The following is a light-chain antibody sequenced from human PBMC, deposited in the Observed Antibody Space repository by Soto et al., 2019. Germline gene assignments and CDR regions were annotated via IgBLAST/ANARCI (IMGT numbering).Light chain of an antibody. CDR2: DAS. J-gene: IGKJ3*01. CDR1: QSVGTY. Sequence: EIVLTQSPATLYLSPGERATLSCRASQSVGTYLAWYQQKPGQPPRLLIYDASSRATGIPARFSGSGSGTAFTLAISSLEPEDFAVYYCQQRSNWPPVFSFGPGTKVDIK. V-gene: IGKV3-11*01. CDR3: QQRSNWPPVFS.